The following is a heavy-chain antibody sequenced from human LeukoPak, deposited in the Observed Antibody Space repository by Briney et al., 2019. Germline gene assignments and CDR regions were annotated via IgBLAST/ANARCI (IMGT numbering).Heavy chain of an antibody. Sequence: GGSLRLSCAASGFTVSSNYMSWVRQAPGKGVEWVSVIYSGGSTYYADSVKGRFTISRDNSKNTLYLQMNSLRAEDTAVYYCARDQGNYGDYFDYWGQGTLVTVSS. CDR2: IYSGGST. CDR1: GFTVSSNY. V-gene: IGHV3-66*02. CDR3: ARDQGNYGDYFDY. D-gene: IGHD4-17*01. J-gene: IGHJ4*02.